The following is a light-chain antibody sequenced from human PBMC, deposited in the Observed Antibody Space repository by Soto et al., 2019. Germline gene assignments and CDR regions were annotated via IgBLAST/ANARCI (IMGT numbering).Light chain of an antibody. CDR2: DVS. CDR3: SSYTSSSTLV. V-gene: IGLV2-14*01. Sequence: QSVLAQPASVSGSPGQSITISCTGTSSDVGDYNFVSWYQQHPGKAPKLMIYDVSNRPSGVSNRFSGSKSGNTASLTISGLQAEDEADYYCSSYTSSSTLVFGTVTKVTDL. CDR1: SSDVGDYNF. J-gene: IGLJ1*01.